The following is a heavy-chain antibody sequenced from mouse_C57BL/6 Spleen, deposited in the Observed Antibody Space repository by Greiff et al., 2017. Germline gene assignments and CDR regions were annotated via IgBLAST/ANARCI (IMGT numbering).Heavy chain of an antibody. CDR3: AKTTASVFASESLDY. CDR1: GYTFTGYW. V-gene: IGHV1-9*01. CDR2: ILPGSGSN. D-gene: IGHD1-2*01. Sequence: QVQLQQSGAELMKPGASVKLSCKATGYTFTGYWIGWVKQRPGHGLEWIGEILPGSGSNNYNEKFKGKATFTADTSSNTAYMQLSSLATEDSAIYYCAKTTASVFASESLDYWGQGTSVTVSS. J-gene: IGHJ4*01.